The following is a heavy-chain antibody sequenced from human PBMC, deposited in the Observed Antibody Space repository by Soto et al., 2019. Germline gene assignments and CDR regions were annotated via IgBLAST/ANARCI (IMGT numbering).Heavy chain of an antibody. V-gene: IGHV3-15*07. CDR3: TTRLAARPYYYGMDV. J-gene: IGHJ6*01. D-gene: IGHD6-6*01. CDR2: IKSKTDGGTT. CDR1: GFTFSNAW. Sequence: EVQLVESGGGLVKPGGSLRLSCAASGFTFSNAWMNWVRQAPGKGLEWVGRIKSKTDGGTTDYAAPVKGRFTISRDDSKNTLYLQMNRLKTEDTAVYYCTTRLAARPYYYGMDVWGQGTTVTVSS.